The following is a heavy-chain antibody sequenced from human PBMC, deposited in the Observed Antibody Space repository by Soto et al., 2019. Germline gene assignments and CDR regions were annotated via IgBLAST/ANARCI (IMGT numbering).Heavy chain of an antibody. CDR1: GFPFAGNT. D-gene: IGHD4-17*01. Sequence: QVQLVQSGAEVKKPGASVKVSCKASGFPFAGNTVLWVRQAPGQGLEWMGWINVGNGSTKLSQKFQGRFTLARDTSASTAYMELSSLRSEDTAVYYCARGLPTTVTILQSWGQGTLVTVAS. V-gene: IGHV1-3*01. CDR3: ARGLPTTVTILQS. CDR2: INVGNGST. J-gene: IGHJ5*02.